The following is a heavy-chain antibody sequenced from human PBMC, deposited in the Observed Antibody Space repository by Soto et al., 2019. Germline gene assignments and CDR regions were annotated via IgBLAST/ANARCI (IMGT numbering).Heavy chain of an antibody. Sequence: EVQLLESGGGLVQPGGSLRLSCAASGFTFSSYAMSWVRQAPGKGLEWVSAISGSGGSTYYADSVKGRFTISRDNSKNTLYLQINSLRAEDTAVYYCANHLWFGELSNWGQGTLVTVSS. D-gene: IGHD3-10*01. CDR1: GFTFSSYA. CDR3: ANHLWFGELSN. J-gene: IGHJ4*02. CDR2: ISGSGGST. V-gene: IGHV3-23*01.